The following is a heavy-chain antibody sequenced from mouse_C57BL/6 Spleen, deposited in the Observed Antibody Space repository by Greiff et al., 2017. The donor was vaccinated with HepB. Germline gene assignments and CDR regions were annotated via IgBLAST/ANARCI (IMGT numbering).Heavy chain of an antibody. CDR3: AYYSNYVFDY. CDR2: IDPSDSYT. J-gene: IGHJ2*01. Sequence: QVQLQQPGAELVKPGASVKLSCKASGYTFTSYWMQWVKQRPGQGLEWIGEIDPSDSYTNYNQKFKGKATLTVDTSSSTAYMQLSSLTSEDSAVYYCAYYSNYVFDYWGQGTTLTVSS. V-gene: IGHV1-50*01. CDR1: GYTFTSYW. D-gene: IGHD2-5*01.